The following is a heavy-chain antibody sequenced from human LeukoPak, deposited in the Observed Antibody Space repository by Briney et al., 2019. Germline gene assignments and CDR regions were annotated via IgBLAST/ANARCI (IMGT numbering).Heavy chain of an antibody. CDR3: LRDRPDTGQVGEFDY. CDR2: INNDGSST. V-gene: IGHV3-74*01. J-gene: IGHJ4*02. D-gene: IGHD3-16*01. CDR1: GFTFSSSW. Sequence: GGSLRLSCAASGFTFSSSWMHWVRQAPGKGLVWVSRINNDGSSTSYADSVKGRFTISRDNAKNTLYLQMNSLRAEDTAVYYCLRDRPDTGQVGEFDYWGQGTLVTVSA.